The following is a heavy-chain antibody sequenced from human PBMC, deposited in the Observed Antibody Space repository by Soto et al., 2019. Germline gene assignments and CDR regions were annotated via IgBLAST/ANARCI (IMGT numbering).Heavy chain of an antibody. CDR3: AGLRRPRTVIPSDYFDS. D-gene: IGHD4-4*01. J-gene: IGHJ4*02. CDR2: ISGSGVST. CDR1: GFTFSNYA. Sequence: PGGSLRLSCATSGFTFSNYAVTWVRQAPGVGLEWVSSISGSGVSTYYADSVKGRFTISRDNSKNTLYLQMNGLRVEDTAVYYCAGLRRPRTVIPSDYFDSWGQGVLVTVSS. V-gene: IGHV3-23*01.